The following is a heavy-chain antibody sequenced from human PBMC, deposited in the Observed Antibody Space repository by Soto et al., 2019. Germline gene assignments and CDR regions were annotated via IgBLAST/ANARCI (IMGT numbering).Heavy chain of an antibody. J-gene: IGHJ6*02. Sequence: SVKVSCKTSGGSFISQAISWVRQAPGQGPEWMGGIIPFSGTVTYTQRFQGRLTLTADEPTKTAYMELSSLRSEDTAVYYCARDCPELQRPYYYGMDVWGQGTTVTVSS. V-gene: IGHV1-69*13. D-gene: IGHD1-7*01. CDR1: GGSFISQA. CDR2: IIPFSGTV. CDR3: ARDCPELQRPYYYGMDV.